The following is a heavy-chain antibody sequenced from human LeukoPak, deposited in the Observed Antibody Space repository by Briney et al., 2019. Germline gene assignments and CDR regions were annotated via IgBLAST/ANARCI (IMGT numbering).Heavy chain of an antibody. J-gene: IGHJ4*02. D-gene: IGHD2-8*01. CDR2: INQDVSRT. Sequence: PGGSLRLSCAGSGFDFSRYWMAWVRQAPGKGLEWVASINQDVSRTHYVDSVKGRFTISRDNAKSSLFLQMTSLRVEDTAVYYCARLKDDVTKFDCWGQGTLVTVSS. CDR1: GFDFSRYW. CDR3: ARLKDDVTKFDC. V-gene: IGHV3-7*01.